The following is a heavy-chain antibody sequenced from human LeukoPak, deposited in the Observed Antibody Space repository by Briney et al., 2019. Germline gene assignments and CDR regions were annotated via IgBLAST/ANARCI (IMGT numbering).Heavy chain of an antibody. CDR1: GGSISSYY. CDR3: ATTSGTSPIDY. V-gene: IGHV4-59*01. Sequence: SETLSLTCTVSGGSISSYYWTWIRQPPGKGLEWIGYIHYSRGTNYNPSLKSRVTISIDTSKNQFSLKLTSVTAADTAVYYCATTSGTSPIDYWGQGTRVTVSS. J-gene: IGHJ4*02. CDR2: IHYSRGT.